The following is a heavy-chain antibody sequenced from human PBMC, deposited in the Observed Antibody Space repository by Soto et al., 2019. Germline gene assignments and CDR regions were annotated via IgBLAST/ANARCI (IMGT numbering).Heavy chain of an antibody. D-gene: IGHD5-18*01. Sequence: SVKVSCKASGFTFTSSAVQWVRQARGQRLEWIGWIVVGSGNTNYAQSLQERVTIARDMSTSTAYMELSSLRSEDTAVYYCAANYSYGPLFDFWGQGTLVTVSS. CDR1: GFTFTSSA. J-gene: IGHJ4*02. V-gene: IGHV1-58*01. CDR2: IVVGSGNT. CDR3: AANYSYGPLFDF.